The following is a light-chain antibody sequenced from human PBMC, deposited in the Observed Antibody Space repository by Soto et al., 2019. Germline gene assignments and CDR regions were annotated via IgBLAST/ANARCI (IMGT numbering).Light chain of an antibody. Sequence: EIVMTQSPATLSVSPGEGATLSCRASQSLSSSLAWYQQRPGQAPRLLIYGASTRATGIPARFSGSGFGTEFTLTISSLQSEDFAVYYCQQYKNWPVYTFGQGTKVDIK. V-gene: IGKV3-15*01. CDR2: GAS. CDR3: QQYKNWPVYT. J-gene: IGKJ2*01. CDR1: QSLSSS.